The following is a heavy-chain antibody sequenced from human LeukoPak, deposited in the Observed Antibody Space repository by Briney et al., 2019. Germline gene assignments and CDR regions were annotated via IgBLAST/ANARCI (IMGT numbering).Heavy chain of an antibody. CDR1: GFTFSSYA. Sequence: PGGSLRLSCGASGFTFSSYAMSWVRQAPGKGLEWVSAISGSGGGTYYADSVKGRFTISRDNSKNTLNLQMDSLRAEDTAVYYRAKDREKSYSSSWYYFDYWGQGTLVTVSS. J-gene: IGHJ4*02. V-gene: IGHV3-23*01. CDR2: ISGSGGGT. CDR3: AKDREKSYSSSWYYFDY. D-gene: IGHD6-13*01.